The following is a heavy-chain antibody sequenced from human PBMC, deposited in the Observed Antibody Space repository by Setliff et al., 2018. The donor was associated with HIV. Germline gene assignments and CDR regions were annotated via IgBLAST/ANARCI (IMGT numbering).Heavy chain of an antibody. CDR3: ARVRHRGYYYGSGSFDY. CDR1: GFTFSSYV. CDR2: IKEDGNEE. D-gene: IGHD3-10*01. J-gene: IGHJ4*02. Sequence: PGGSLRLSCAASGFTFSSYVMHWVRQAPGKGLEWVANIKEDGNEEYYVDAVKGRFTISRDNAKNSLYLQTNSLRAEDTAVYYCARVRHRGYYYGSGSFDYWGLGTLVTVSS. V-gene: IGHV3-7*01.